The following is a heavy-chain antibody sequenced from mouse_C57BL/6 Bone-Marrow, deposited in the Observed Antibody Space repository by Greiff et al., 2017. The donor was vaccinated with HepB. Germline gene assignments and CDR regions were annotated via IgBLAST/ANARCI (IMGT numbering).Heavy chain of an antibody. CDR3: AQVSRERYGRYFDV. CDR2: INPNNGGT. Sequence: EVQLQQSGPELVKPGASVKISCKASGYTLTDYYMNWVKQSHGKSIEWIGDINPNNGGTSYTQKFKGKATLTVDKSSSTAYMELRSLTSEASAVYYCAQVSRERYGRYFDVGGTGTTVTVAS. CDR1: GYTLTDYY. V-gene: IGHV1-26*01. J-gene: IGHJ1*03. D-gene: IGHD1-1*01.